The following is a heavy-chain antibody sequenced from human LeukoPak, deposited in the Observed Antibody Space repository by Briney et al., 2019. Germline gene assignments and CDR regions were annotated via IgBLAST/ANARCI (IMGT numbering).Heavy chain of an antibody. D-gene: IGHD3-10*01. CDR1: GFTFSDYY. Sequence: PGGSLILCCAASGFTFSDYYMTWIRQTPAKVLEWVSYIRSSGSTIYYADSVKGRFTISRDNAKNSLYLQMNSLRAEDTAVYYCARDCRPATMGFGELMPICYWGQGTLVTVSS. V-gene: IGHV3-11*04. CDR3: ARDCRPATMGFGELMPICY. CDR2: IRSSGSTI. J-gene: IGHJ4*02.